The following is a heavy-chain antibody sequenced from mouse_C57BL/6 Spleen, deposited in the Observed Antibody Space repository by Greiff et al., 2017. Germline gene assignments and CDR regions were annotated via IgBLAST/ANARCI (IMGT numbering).Heavy chain of an antibody. CDR3: TRRGYRAWFAY. V-gene: IGHV6-6*01. J-gene: IGHJ3*01. Sequence: EVKVEESGGGLVQPGGSMKLSCAASGFTFSDAWMDWVRQSPEKGLEWVAEIRNKANNHATYYAESVQGRFTISRDDSKSSVYLQMNRVRAEDTGIYYGTRRGYRAWFAYWGQGTLVTVSA. CDR2: IRNKANNHAT. CDR1: GFTFSDAW. D-gene: IGHD3-1*01.